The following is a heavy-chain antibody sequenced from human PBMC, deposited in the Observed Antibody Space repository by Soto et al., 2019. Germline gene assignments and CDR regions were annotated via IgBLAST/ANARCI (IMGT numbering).Heavy chain of an antibody. CDR3: ARELPQRQGRNMNV. CDR2: INHRGSL. V-gene: IGHV4-31*03. D-gene: IGHD1-1*01. J-gene: IGHJ6*02. Sequence: PSETLSLTCTVTGGSMTTGDQYWTWIRHRPGEGLEWFGYINHRGSLYYNPSLESRVSMSVDTSKNQFSPNLSSVTAADTAVYYCARELPQRQGRNMNVWGQGTTVTV. CDR1: GGSMTTGDQY.